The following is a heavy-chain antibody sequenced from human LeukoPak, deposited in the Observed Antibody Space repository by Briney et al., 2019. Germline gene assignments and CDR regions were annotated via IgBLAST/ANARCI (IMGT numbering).Heavy chain of an antibody. CDR2: ITNSGDST. J-gene: IGHJ4*02. Sequence: GESLKISCAASGFTFSSYGMIWVRQAPGEGLEWVSTITNSGDSTYYTDSVKGRFTISRDDSRNTLYLQMNSLRAEDTAVYYCAKDRGYYDTSGYLIWGQGTLVTVSS. V-gene: IGHV3-23*01. CDR1: GFTFSSYG. CDR3: AKDRGYYDTSGYLI. D-gene: IGHD3-22*01.